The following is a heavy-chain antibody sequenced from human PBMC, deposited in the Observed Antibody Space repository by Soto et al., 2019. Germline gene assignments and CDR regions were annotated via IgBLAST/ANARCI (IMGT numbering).Heavy chain of an antibody. J-gene: IGHJ4*02. CDR1: GFTFSDYA. Sequence: EVQLVESGGGLVQPGGSLRLYCAASGFTFSDYALNWVRQAPGEGLEWISYSRSSSSTIYFADSLKGRFTIYRDNAKNSLYLQMNSLRDEDTAVYYCASTLQYCTSTSCYPWGRFAYWGQGTLVTVSS. V-gene: IGHV3-48*02. CDR2: SRSSSSTI. D-gene: IGHD2-2*01. CDR3: ASTLQYCTSTSCYPWGRFAY.